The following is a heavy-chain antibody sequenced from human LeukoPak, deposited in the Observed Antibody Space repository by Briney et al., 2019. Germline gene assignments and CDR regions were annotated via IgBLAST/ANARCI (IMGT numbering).Heavy chain of an antibody. CDR1: GFTFSSYA. Sequence: GGSLRLSCAASGFTFSSYAMSWVRQAPGKGLEGVSLINDSGGNTYYADSVKGRFTISRDNSKNTLFLQMSSLRAEDTAVYYCAKTSAGIRGGYFDYWGQGTLITVSS. J-gene: IGHJ4*02. CDR2: INDSGGNT. V-gene: IGHV3-23*01. D-gene: IGHD3-10*01. CDR3: AKTSAGIRGGYFDY.